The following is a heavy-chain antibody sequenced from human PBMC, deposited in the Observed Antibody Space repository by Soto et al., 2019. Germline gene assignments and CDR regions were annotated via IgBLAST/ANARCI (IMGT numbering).Heavy chain of an antibody. Sequence: QVQLVESGGGVVQPGTSLRLSCAASGFTLSSYGMHWVRQAPGKGLEWVAVTSYDGSDEYYADSAKGRFTIFRDNXXNPWHLQMNSLRTEDTAMYYCAKGFGGDPYWYFDLWGRGTLVTVSS. CDR2: TSYDGSDE. J-gene: IGHJ2*01. D-gene: IGHD2-21*01. CDR3: AKGFGGDPYWYFDL. V-gene: IGHV3-30*18. CDR1: GFTLSSYG.